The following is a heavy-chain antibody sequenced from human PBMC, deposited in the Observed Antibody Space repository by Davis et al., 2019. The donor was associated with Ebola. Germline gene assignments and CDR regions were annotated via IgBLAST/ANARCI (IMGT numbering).Heavy chain of an antibody. D-gene: IGHD3-22*01. CDR1: GFTFSSYS. CDR3: AWALKFGSGYYGY. Sequence: GGSLRLSCAASGFTFSSYSMSWIRQAPGKGLEWVSYISSSGSTIYHADSVKGRFTISRDNAKNSLYLQMNSLRAEDTAVYYCAWALKFGSGYYGYWGQGTLVTVSS. CDR2: ISSSGSTI. V-gene: IGHV3-48*04. J-gene: IGHJ4*02.